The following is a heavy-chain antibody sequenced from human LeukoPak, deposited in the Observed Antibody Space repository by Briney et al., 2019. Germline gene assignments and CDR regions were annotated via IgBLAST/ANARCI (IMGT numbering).Heavy chain of an antibody. V-gene: IGHV3-30*04. CDR3: ARAPGGSYVDY. Sequence: PGGSLRLSCAASGFTFSSYAMHWVRQAPGKGLEWVAVISYDGSNKYYADSVKGRFTISRDNSKNTLYLQMNSLRAEDTAVYYCARAPGGSYVDYWGQGTLVTVSS. D-gene: IGHD3-16*01. J-gene: IGHJ4*02. CDR2: ISYDGSNK. CDR1: GFTFSSYA.